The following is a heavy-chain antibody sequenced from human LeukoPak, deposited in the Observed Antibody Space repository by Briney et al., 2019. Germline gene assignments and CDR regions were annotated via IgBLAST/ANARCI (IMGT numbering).Heavy chain of an antibody. J-gene: IGHJ4*02. CDR2: ISAYNGNR. CDR3: ARDESRGPYYFDN. CDR1: GYTFSSYG. Sequence: ASVKVSCKASGYTFSSYGISWVRQAPGQGLEWMGWISAYNGNRNYAQKLQGRVTKTTDTSTSTAYMELRSLRSDDTAVYYCARDESRGPYYFDNWGRGTLVTVSS. V-gene: IGHV1-18*01.